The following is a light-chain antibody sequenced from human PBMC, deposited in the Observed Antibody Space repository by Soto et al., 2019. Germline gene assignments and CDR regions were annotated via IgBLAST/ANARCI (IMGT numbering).Light chain of an antibody. J-gene: IGLJ1*01. CDR1: NIGSKT. CDR3: QVWDSSSDHYV. Sequence: SYELTQPPSVSVAPGQTASITCGGNNIGSKTVHWYQQKARQAPVLVVYDDSDRPSGIPERFSGSNSGNTATLTISRVEVGDEADYFCQVWDSSSDHYVFGTVTKLTVL. V-gene: IGLV3-21*02. CDR2: DDS.